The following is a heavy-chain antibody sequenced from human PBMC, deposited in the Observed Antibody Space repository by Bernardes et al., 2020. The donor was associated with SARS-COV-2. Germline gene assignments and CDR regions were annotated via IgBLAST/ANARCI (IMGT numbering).Heavy chain of an antibody. D-gene: IGHD3-3*01. CDR3: ARGEAVTILGVPIRGRWYFDL. CDR1: GFTFSRHA. V-gene: IGHV3-66*02. CDR2: IYSDGTT. J-gene: IGHJ2*01. Sequence: GSLRPSCAASGFTFSRHAMPLVRQAPGKGLEWVSVIYSDGTTFYTDTVKGRFTISRDNSKNTLYLQMNSLGVEDAAVYYCARGEAVTILGVPIRGRWYFDLWGRGTQVSVSS.